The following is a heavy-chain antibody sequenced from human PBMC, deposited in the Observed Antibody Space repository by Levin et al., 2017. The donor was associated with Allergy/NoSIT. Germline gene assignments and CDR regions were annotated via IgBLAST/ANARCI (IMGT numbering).Heavy chain of an antibody. CDR2: ISSTGANT. CDR3: AKHLHPTYYFGN. V-gene: IGHV3-23*01. Sequence: GGSLRLSCAASGFTFSDYAMGWVRQAPGTGLEWVSSISSTGANTYYADSVKGRFTISRDNSKNTLFMQMNSLRADDTALYYCAKHLHPTYYFGNWGHGTLVTVAS. CDR1: GFTFSDYA. J-gene: IGHJ4*01.